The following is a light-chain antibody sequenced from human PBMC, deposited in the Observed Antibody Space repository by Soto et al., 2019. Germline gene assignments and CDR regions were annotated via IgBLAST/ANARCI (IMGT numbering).Light chain of an antibody. CDR3: QQYGASPFT. J-gene: IGKJ3*01. V-gene: IGKV3-20*01. CDR1: RHVYINA. Sequence: VVLTQSPATLSLSPGERATLSCRASRHVYINALAWYQQKPGRTPTLLIFGASTWATDIPDRFSGTGSGTDFSLTINGVEPEDSAVYYCQQYGASPFTFGPGTRVEI. CDR2: GAS.